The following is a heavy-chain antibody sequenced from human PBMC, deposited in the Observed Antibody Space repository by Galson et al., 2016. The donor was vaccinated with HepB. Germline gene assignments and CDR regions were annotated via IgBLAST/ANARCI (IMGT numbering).Heavy chain of an antibody. CDR1: GGTFTTYV. D-gene: IGHD1-26*01. J-gene: IGHJ4*02. CDR3: ARGLGEDFDY. CDR2: IIPMFDTA. V-gene: IGHV1-69*01. Sequence: SCKASGGTFTTYVISWVRQAPGQGLEWMGGIIPMFDTANYAQNFQGRVTITADESTSTAYMELSSLRSEDTAVYYCARGLGEDFDYWGQGTLVTVSS.